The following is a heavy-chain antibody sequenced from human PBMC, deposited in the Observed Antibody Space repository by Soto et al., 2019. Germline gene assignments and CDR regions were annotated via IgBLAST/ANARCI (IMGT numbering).Heavy chain of an antibody. CDR3: LRGYDSRPWVIDGMDV. CDR1: GFTFSEYG. V-gene: IGHV3-23*01. Sequence: EVQLLESGGGLVQPGGSLRLSCVASGFTFSEYGMSWVRQAPGKGLEWVSSIIGSGGSTYYADSVKGRFTISRDNSKNTLYVQMNSLRAEDTAVYYCLRGYDSRPWVIDGMDVWVQGTTVSDCS. CDR2: IIGSGGST. D-gene: IGHD5-12*01. J-gene: IGHJ6*02.